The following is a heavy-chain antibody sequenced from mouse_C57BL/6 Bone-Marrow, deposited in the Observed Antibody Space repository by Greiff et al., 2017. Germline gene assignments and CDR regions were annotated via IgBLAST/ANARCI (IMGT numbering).Heavy chain of an antibody. CDR1: GYTFTDYY. D-gene: IGHD1-1*01. J-gene: IGHJ2*01. CDR3: ARWCYGSRW. V-gene: IGHV1-19*01. CDR2: INPYNCGT. Sequence: EVQLQQSGPVLVKPGASVKMSCKASGYTFTDYYMNWVKQSHGKSLEWIGVINPYNCGTSYNQKFKGKATLTVDKSSSTAYMEHNSLTSEDSAVYYSARWCYGSRWWGQGTTLTVTS.